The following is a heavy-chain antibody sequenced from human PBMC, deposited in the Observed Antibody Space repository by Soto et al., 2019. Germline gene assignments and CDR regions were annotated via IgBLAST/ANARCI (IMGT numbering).Heavy chain of an antibody. V-gene: IGHV1-69*01. CDR2: IIPISDTT. CDR1: GGTFSSYA. J-gene: IGHJ6*04. D-gene: IGHD2-2*01. Sequence: QVQLVQSGAEVKKPGSSVKVSCKASGGTFSSYAISWVRQAPGQGLEWMGGIIPISDTTNYAQKFQGRVTITADESTSTAYRELSSLRSEDTAVYYCARSQGSSTSLEIYYYYYYGMDVWGKGTTVTVSS. CDR3: ARSQGSSTSLEIYYYYYYGMDV.